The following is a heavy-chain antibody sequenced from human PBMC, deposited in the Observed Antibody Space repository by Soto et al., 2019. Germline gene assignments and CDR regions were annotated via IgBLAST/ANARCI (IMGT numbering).Heavy chain of an antibody. CDR3: ARDGITYYDFWSGFDY. D-gene: IGHD3-3*01. V-gene: IGHV4-34*01. CDR2: IYHSGST. J-gene: IGHJ4*02. CDR1: GGSFSGYY. Sequence: SETLSLTCAVYGGSFSGYYWSWIRQPPGKGLEWIGEIYHSGSTNYNPSLKSRVTISVDTSKNQFSLKLSSVTAADTAVYYCARDGITYYDFWSGFDYWGQGTLVTVSS.